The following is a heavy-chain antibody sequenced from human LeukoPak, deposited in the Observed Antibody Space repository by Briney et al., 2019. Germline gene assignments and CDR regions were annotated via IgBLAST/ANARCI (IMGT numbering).Heavy chain of an antibody. CDR2: INQDGSEK. V-gene: IGHV3-7*03. D-gene: IGHD1-14*01. Sequence: PGGPLSPPCTAPGLTFTSYWMSWVRKPQGKGLEWVANINQDGSEKYYVGSVKGRFAISRDNAKNSLDLQMNSLRVEDTAVYYCARMNPGFSYWGQGTLVTVSS. CDR1: GLTFTSYW. J-gene: IGHJ4*02. CDR3: ARMNPGFSY.